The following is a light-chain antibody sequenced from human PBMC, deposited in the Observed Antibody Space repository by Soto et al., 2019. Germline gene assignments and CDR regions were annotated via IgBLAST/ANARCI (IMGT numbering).Light chain of an antibody. CDR1: QAIDTY. Sequence: DIQLTQSPSFLSASVGDRVTITCRASQAIDTYLAWYQQKPGKAPKLLIYAASLLQSGVPSRFSGNGSGTEFTLTINSLQPEDLASYYCQQLNSFAFSFGQGTRLETK. V-gene: IGKV1-9*01. J-gene: IGKJ5*01. CDR3: QQLNSFAFS. CDR2: AAS.